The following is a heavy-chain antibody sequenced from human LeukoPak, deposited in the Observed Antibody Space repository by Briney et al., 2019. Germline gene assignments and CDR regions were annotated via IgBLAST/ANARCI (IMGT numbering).Heavy chain of an antibody. V-gene: IGHV3-48*03. D-gene: IGHD2-15*01. Sequence: GGSLRLSCAASGFTFSSYEMNWVRQAPGKGLEWVSYIRSSGSTKYYADSVKGRFTISRDNAKNSLYLQMNSLRAEDTAVYYCARDKAPYCSGGSCYSQYYYMDVWGKGTTVTVSS. CDR1: GFTFSSYE. CDR2: IRSSGSTK. J-gene: IGHJ6*03. CDR3: ARDKAPYCSGGSCYSQYYYMDV.